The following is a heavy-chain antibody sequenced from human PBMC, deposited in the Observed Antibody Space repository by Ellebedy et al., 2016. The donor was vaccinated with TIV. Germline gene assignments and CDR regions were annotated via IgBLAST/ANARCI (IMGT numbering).Heavy chain of an antibody. J-gene: IGHJ2*01. D-gene: IGHD4-11*01. V-gene: IGHV1-69*13. Sequence: ASVKVSCKASGGTFSTYAISWVRQAPGQGLEWLGGIIPFFGTENYAQKFQGRVTITADESTSTFYMELSSLRFEDTAVYYCAREGGVTTIGNWYFDLWGRGTLVTVSS. CDR3: AREGGVTTIGNWYFDL. CDR2: IIPFFGTE. CDR1: GGTFSTYA.